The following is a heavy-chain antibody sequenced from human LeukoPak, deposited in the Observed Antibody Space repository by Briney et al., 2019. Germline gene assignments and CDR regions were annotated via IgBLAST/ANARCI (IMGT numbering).Heavy chain of an antibody. V-gene: IGHV3-53*01. CDR1: GFTVSSNY. Sequence: GGSLRLSCAASGFTVSSNYMSWVRQAPGKGLEWVSVIYSGGSTYYADSVKGRFTISRDNSKNTLYLQMNSLRAEDTAVYYCASPLGTGVRENDAFDIWGQGTMVAVSS. CDR2: IYSGGST. D-gene: IGHD3/OR15-3a*01. J-gene: IGHJ3*02. CDR3: ASPLGTGVRENDAFDI.